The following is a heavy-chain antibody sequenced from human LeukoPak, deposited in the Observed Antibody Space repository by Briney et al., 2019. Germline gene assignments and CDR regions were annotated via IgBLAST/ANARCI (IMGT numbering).Heavy chain of an antibody. CDR3: AREGGMAAAGPLGYFDY. J-gene: IGHJ4*02. CDR1: GGTFSSYA. Sequence: SVKVSCKASGGTFSSYAISWVRQAPGQGLEWMGGIIPIFGTANYAQKFQGRVTMTRDTSTSTVYMELSSLRSEDTAVYYCAREGGMAAAGPLGYFDYWGQGTLVTVSS. CDR2: IIPIFGTA. D-gene: IGHD6-13*01. V-gene: IGHV1-69*05.